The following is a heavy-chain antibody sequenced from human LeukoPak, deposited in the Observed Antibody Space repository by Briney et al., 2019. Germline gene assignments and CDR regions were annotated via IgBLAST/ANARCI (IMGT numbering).Heavy chain of an antibody. Sequence: GGSLRLSCAASGLTFSNYAMSWVRQAPGKGLEWVSVIYSGGSTYYADSVKGRFTISRDNSKNTLYLQMNSLRAEDTAVYYCARVRKYSGYYSWYFDLWGRGTLVTVSS. CDR2: IYSGGST. D-gene: IGHD5-12*01. CDR1: GLTFSNYA. J-gene: IGHJ2*01. V-gene: IGHV3-66*01. CDR3: ARVRKYSGYYSWYFDL.